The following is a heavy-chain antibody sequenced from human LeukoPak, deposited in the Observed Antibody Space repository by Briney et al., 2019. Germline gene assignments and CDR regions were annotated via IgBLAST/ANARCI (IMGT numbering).Heavy chain of an antibody. CDR3: ARGPSYYDILTAFPVGPLGMPI. CDR1: GFTFSSYA. V-gene: IGHV3-48*03. CDR2: ISSSGSTI. J-gene: IGHJ3*02. D-gene: IGHD3-9*01. Sequence: PGGSLRLSCAASGFTFSSYAMNWVRQAPGKGLEWVSYISSSGSTIYYADSVKGRFTISRDNAKNSLYLQMNSLRAEDTAVYYCARGPSYYDILTAFPVGPLGMPIWGQGTMVTVSS.